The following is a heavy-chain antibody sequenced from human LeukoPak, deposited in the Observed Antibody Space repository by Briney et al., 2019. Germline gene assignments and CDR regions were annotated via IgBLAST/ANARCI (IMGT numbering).Heavy chain of an antibody. V-gene: IGHV1-69*01. CDR1: GGTFSSYA. CDR3: ARVYPNSIAVAGVAYFDY. J-gene: IGHJ4*02. Sequence: SVNVSCKASGGTFSSYAISWVRQAPGQGLEWMGGIIPTFGTANYAQKFQGSVTITADESTSTAYTELSSLRSEDTAVYYCARVYPNSIAVAGVAYFDYWGQGTLVTVSS. CDR2: IIPTFGTA. D-gene: IGHD6-19*01.